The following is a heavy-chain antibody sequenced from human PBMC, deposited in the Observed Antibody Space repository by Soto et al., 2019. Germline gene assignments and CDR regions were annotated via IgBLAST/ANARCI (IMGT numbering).Heavy chain of an antibody. CDR3: SKGRRAGGNYGFDSDF. V-gene: IGHV3-23*01. Sequence: EVQLLESGGGLVQPGGSLRLSCAASGFTFSSYGMTWVRQAPGKGLEWVSFISATGAGTYYAVSVKGRFTISRDNSKNTLYLQMTSLRADDTAVYYCSKGRRAGGNYGFDSDFWGEGALVMVSS. D-gene: IGHD1-7*01. J-gene: IGHJ4*02. CDR2: ISATGAGT. CDR1: GFTFSSYG.